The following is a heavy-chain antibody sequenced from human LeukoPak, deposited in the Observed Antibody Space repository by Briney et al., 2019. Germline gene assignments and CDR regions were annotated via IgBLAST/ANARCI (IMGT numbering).Heavy chain of an antibody. CDR1: GHSISSYY. CDR2: IYYSGST. CDR3: ARDLYDSSGGAFDI. D-gene: IGHD3-22*01. J-gene: IGHJ3*02. Sequence: SETLSLTCSVPGHSISSYYWRSIRQPPGKGLEWIGYIYYSGSTNYNPSLKSRVTISVDTSKNQFSLKLSSVTAADTAVYYCARDLYDSSGGAFDIWGQGTMVTVSS. V-gene: IGHV4-59*01.